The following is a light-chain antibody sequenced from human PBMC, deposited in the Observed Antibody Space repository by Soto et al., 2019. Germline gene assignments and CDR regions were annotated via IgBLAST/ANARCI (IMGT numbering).Light chain of an antibody. J-gene: IGKJ4*01. V-gene: IGKV3D-15*01. CDR1: QSVDSK. CDR3: QQYYVWST. CDR2: DAS. Sequence: EIVMTQPPATLSVSPGERAIFSCRASQSVDSKLAWYQQKLGQAPRLLIYDASTRATGIPARFSGSGSGTEFTLTISSLQSEDFAIYYCQQYYVWSTFGGGTKV.